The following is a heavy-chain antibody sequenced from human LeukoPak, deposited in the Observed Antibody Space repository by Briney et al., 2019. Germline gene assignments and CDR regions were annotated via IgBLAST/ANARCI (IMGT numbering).Heavy chain of an antibody. Sequence: GGTLRLSCAASGLTLSGYWMHWVRQAPGKGLVWVSRINGDASSTNYADSVKGRFTISRDNAKSTLYLQMNSLRVEDTAVYYCAIARGHTDGYFECSGEGTLVSVSS. J-gene: IGHJ4*02. CDR1: GLTLSGYW. CDR3: AIARGHTDGYFEC. D-gene: IGHD5-18*01. CDR2: INGDASST. V-gene: IGHV3-74*01.